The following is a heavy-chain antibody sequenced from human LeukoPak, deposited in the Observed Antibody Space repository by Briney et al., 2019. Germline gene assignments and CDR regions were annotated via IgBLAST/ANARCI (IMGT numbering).Heavy chain of an antibody. CDR2: FDPEDGET. CDR3: AATRFLEWSPADY. V-gene: IGHV1-24*01. Sequence: ASVKVSCKASGGTFSSYAISWVRQAPGKGLEWMGGFDPEDGETIYAQKFQGRVTMTEDTSTDTAYMELSSLRSEDTAVYYCAATRFLEWSPADYWGQGTLVTVSS. J-gene: IGHJ4*02. D-gene: IGHD3-3*01. CDR1: GGTFSSYA.